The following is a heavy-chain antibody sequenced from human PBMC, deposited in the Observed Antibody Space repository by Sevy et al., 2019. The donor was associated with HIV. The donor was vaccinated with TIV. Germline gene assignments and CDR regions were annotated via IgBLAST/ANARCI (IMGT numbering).Heavy chain of an antibody. D-gene: IGHD6-25*01. Sequence: GGSLRLSCAASGFTFSSYSMNWVRQAPGKGLEWVSSISTINNYIYYADSMKGRFTISSDNAKNSLVLKMNSLGAEDTAVYYCARMGGLTDNGMDVWGQGTTVTVSS. CDR2: ISTINNYI. CDR1: GFTFSSYS. CDR3: ARMGGLTDNGMDV. V-gene: IGHV3-21*01. J-gene: IGHJ6*02.